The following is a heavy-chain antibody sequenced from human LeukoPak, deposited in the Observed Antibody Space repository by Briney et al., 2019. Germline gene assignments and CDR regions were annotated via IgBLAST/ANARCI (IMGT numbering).Heavy chain of an antibody. CDR2: ISAYNGNT. Sequence: ASVKVSCKASGYTFTSYGISWVRQAPGQGLEWMGWISAYNGNTNYAQKLQGRVTMTTDTSTSTAYMELRSLRSDDTAVYYCARATFGGVIVTEYYGMDVWGQGTTVTVSS. CDR3: ARATFGGVIVTEYYGMDV. V-gene: IGHV1-18*01. D-gene: IGHD3-16*02. J-gene: IGHJ6*02. CDR1: GYTFTSYG.